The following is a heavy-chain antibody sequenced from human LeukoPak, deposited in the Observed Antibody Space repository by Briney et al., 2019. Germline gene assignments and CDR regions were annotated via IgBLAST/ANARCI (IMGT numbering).Heavy chain of an antibody. Sequence: SETLSLTCTVSGGSISSSSYYWGWIRQPPGKGLEWIGSIYYSGSTYYNPSLKSRVTISVDTSKNQFSLKLSSVTAADTAVYYCARVGRRSGGGDYWGQGTLVTVSS. J-gene: IGHJ4*02. CDR1: GGSISSSSYY. D-gene: IGHD3-16*01. V-gene: IGHV4-39*07. CDR3: ARVGRRSGGGDY. CDR2: IYYSGST.